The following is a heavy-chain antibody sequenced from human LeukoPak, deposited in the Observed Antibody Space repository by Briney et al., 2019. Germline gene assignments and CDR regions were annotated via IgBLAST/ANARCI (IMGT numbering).Heavy chain of an antibody. D-gene: IGHD1-26*01. CDR3: GGGGYLLDS. CDR2: INRDGSST. CDR1: GFEW. Sequence: PGGSLRLSCAGSGFEWMNWVRQVPGKGLVWVSRINRDGSSTSYADSVKGRFTISRDSAKNTLYLQMNSLRPEDSAVYYCGGGGYLLDSWGQGILVTVSS. V-gene: IGHV3-74*01. J-gene: IGHJ4*02.